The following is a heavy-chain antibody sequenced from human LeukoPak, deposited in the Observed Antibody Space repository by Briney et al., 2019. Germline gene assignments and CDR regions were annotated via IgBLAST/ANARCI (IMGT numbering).Heavy chain of an antibody. V-gene: IGHV1-24*01. J-gene: IGHJ4*02. CDR2: FDPEDGGT. CDR3: ATLWVSEFKIDY. CDR1: GYTLTELS. D-gene: IGHD3-10*01. Sequence: ASVKVSCKVSGYTLTELSMHWVRQAPGKGLEWMGGFDPEDGGTIYAQKFQGRVTMTEDTSTDTAYMELSSLRSEDTAVYYCATLWVSEFKIDYWGQGTLVTVSS.